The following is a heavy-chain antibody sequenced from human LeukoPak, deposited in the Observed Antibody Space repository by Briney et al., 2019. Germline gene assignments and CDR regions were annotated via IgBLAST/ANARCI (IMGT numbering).Heavy chain of an antibody. CDR2: FKSKTDGGTI. Sequence: RGSLRLSCAASGFTFTNAWMNWVRQAPGKGLEWVGRFKSKTDGGTIDYAAPVKGRFTISRDDSKNTLYLQMNSLKTEDTAVYYCTTGGYRYGDDYWGQGTLVTVSS. D-gene: IGHD5-18*01. V-gene: IGHV3-15*07. J-gene: IGHJ4*02. CDR1: GFTFTNAW. CDR3: TTGGYRYGDDY.